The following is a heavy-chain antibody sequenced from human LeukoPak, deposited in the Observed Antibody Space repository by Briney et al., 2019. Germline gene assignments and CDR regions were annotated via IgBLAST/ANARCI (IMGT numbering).Heavy chain of an antibody. J-gene: IGHJ4*02. CDR3: ARAGSGILAFDY. Sequence: GASVKVSCKASGYTFTGYYMHWVRQAPGQGLEWMGRINPDSGGTNYAQKFQGRVTVTRDTSISTAYMELSRLRSDDTAVYYCARAGSGILAFDYWGQGTLVTVSS. CDR2: INPDSGGT. V-gene: IGHV1-2*06. CDR1: GYTFTGYY. D-gene: IGHD3-10*01.